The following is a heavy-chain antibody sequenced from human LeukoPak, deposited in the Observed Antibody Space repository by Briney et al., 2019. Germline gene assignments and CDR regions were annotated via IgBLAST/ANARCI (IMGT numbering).Heavy chain of an antibody. V-gene: IGHV3-23*01. D-gene: IGHD3-22*01. J-gene: IGHJ4*02. Sequence: GGSLRLSCAASGFTFANYAMSWVRQAPGKGLEWVSIISGSGGSTYYADSVKGRSTISRDNSKNTLYLQMNSLRAEDTAVYYCARGHYDSSGRYFDYWGQGTLVTVSS. CDR2: ISGSGGST. CDR1: GFTFANYA. CDR3: ARGHYDSSGRYFDY.